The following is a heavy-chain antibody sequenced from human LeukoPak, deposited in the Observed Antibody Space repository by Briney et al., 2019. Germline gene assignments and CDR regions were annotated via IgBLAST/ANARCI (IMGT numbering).Heavy chain of an antibody. CDR1: GGPISNYY. V-gene: IGHV4-59*08. CDR3: ASSGNYYFTLDY. J-gene: IGHJ4*02. Sequence: SETLSLTCSVSGGPISNYYWSWIRQPPGKGLEWIGYIHYSGITKYNPSVQSRVAISLDTSKNQFSLKLTSVIAADTAVYYCASSGNYYFTLDYWGQGTLVTVSS. CDR2: IHYSGIT. D-gene: IGHD3-10*01.